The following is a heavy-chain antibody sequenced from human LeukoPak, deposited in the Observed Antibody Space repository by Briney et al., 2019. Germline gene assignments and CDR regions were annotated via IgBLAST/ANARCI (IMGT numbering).Heavy chain of an antibody. V-gene: IGHV1-69*04. D-gene: IGHD1-26*01. CDR1: GGTFSSYA. CDR2: IIPILGIA. Sequence: VASVKASCKASGGTFSSYAISWVRQAPGQGLEWMGRIIPILGIANYAQKFQGRVTITADKSTSTAYMELSSLRSEDTAVYYCARGTYSGSYYPINWFDPWGQGTLVTVSS. CDR3: ARGTYSGSYYPINWFDP. J-gene: IGHJ5*02.